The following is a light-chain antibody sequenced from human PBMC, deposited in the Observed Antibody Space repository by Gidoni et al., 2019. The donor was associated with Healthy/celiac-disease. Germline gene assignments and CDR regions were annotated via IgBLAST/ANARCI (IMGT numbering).Light chain of an antibody. CDR3: QQYDNLSLT. Sequence: EIQMTQSPSSLSASVGDRVTITCQASQDISNYLNWYQQKPGKAPKLLIYDASNLETGVPSRFSGSGSGTDFTFTISSLQPEDIATYYCQQYDNLSLTFGGXTKVEIK. J-gene: IGKJ4*01. V-gene: IGKV1-33*01. CDR2: DAS. CDR1: QDISNY.